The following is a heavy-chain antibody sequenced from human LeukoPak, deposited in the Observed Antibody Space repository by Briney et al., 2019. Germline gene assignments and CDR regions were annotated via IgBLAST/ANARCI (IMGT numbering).Heavy chain of an antibody. J-gene: IGHJ3*02. CDR2: ISSSSSYI. CDR3: ARDSGFADSSGFGLDGGFDI. CDR1: GFTFSSYS. V-gene: IGHV3-21*01. Sequence: PGGSLRLSCAASGFTFSSYSMNWVRQAPGKGLEWVSSISSSSSYIYYADSVKGRFTISRDNAKNSLYLQMNSLRAEDTAVYYCARDSGFADSSGFGLDGGFDIWGQGTMVTVSS. D-gene: IGHD3-22*01.